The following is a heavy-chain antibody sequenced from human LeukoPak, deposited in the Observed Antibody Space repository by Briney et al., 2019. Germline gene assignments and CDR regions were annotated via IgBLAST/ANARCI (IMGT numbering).Heavy chain of an antibody. CDR2: FDPEDGET. CDR3: ATLDYGSRHYYYGMDV. V-gene: IGHV1-24*01. D-gene: IGHD4-17*01. CDR1: GYTLTELS. Sequence: GASVKVSCKVSGYTLTELSMHWVRQAPGKGLEWMGGFDPEDGETIYAQKFQGRVTMTEDTSTDTAYMELSSPRSEDTAVYYCATLDYGSRHYYYGMDVWGQGTTVTVSS. J-gene: IGHJ6*02.